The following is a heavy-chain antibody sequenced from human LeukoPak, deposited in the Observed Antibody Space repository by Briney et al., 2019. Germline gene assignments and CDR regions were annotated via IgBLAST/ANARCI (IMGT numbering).Heavy chain of an antibody. CDR1: GYTFTGYY. Sequence: ASVKVSCKASGYTFTGYYMHWVRQAPGQGLEWMGWINPNSGGTNYAQKFQGRVTMTRDTSISTAYMELSRLRSDDTAVYYCARGHITMVRGVIPSYWGQGTLVTASS. D-gene: IGHD3-10*01. J-gene: IGHJ4*02. V-gene: IGHV1-2*02. CDR3: ARGHITMVRGVIPSY. CDR2: INPNSGGT.